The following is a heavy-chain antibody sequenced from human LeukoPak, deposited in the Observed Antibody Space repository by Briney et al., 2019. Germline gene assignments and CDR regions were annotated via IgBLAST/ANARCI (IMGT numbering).Heavy chain of an antibody. Sequence: ASVKVSCKASGYTFTSYYMHWVRQAPGQGLEWMGIINPSGGSTSYAQKFQGRVTMTRDTSTSTVYMELSSLRSEDTAVYYCSTAFGEMDFDYWGQGTLVTVSS. J-gene: IGHJ4*02. D-gene: IGHD3-3*01. V-gene: IGHV1-46*01. CDR3: STAFGEMDFDY. CDR1: GYTFTSYY. CDR2: INPSGGST.